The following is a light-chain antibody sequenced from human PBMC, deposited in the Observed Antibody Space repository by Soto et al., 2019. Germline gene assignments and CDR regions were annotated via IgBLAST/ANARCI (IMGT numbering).Light chain of an antibody. CDR1: QSVSSN. CDR3: QQYNNWPGT. V-gene: IGKV3-15*01. CDR2: GAS. J-gene: IGKJ2*01. Sequence: EIVMTQSPATLSVSPGERATLSCRVSQSVSSNLAWYQQKPGQPPRLLIYGASTRATDIPARFSGSGSGTEFTLTISSLQSEDFAVYYCQQYNNWPGTFGQGTKLEIK.